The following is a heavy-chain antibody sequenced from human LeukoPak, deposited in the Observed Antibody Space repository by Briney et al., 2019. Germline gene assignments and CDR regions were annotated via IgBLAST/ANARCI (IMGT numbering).Heavy chain of an antibody. Sequence: SETLSLTCTVSGGSISSSSYYWGWIRQPPGKGLEWIGSIYYSGSTYYNPSLKSRVTISVDTSKNQFSLKLSSVTAADTAVYYCARARRFYDFWSGLNWFDPWGQGTLVTVSS. CDR2: IYYSGST. J-gene: IGHJ5*02. D-gene: IGHD3-3*01. CDR3: ARARRFYDFWSGLNWFDP. V-gene: IGHV4-39*07. CDR1: GGSISSSSYY.